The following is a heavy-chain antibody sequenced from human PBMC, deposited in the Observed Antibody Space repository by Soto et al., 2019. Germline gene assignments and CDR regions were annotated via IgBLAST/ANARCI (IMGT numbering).Heavy chain of an antibody. CDR3: AGLLYWDSSGYVGWFDP. V-gene: IGHV4-59*01. CDR1: GGSISSYY. CDR2: IYYSGST. J-gene: IGHJ5*02. D-gene: IGHD3-22*01. Sequence: PSETLSLTCTVSGGSISSYYWSWIRQPPGKGLEWIGYIYYSGSTNYNPSLKSRVTISVDTSKNQFSLKLSSVTAADTAVYYRAGLLYWDSSGYVGWFDPWGQGTLVTVSS.